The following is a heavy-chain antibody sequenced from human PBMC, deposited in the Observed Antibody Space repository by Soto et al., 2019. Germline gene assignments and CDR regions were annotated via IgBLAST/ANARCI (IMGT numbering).Heavy chain of an antibody. V-gene: IGHV3-30*18. D-gene: IGHD2-15*01. CDR1: GFTFSSYG. CDR3: AKVAEGSFDY. Sequence: LRLSCAASGFTFSSYGMHWVRQAPDKGLEWVAVISYDGSNKYYADSVKGRFTISRDNSKNTLYLQMNSLRAEDTAVYYCAKVAEGSFDYWGQGTLVTVSS. CDR2: ISYDGSNK. J-gene: IGHJ4*02.